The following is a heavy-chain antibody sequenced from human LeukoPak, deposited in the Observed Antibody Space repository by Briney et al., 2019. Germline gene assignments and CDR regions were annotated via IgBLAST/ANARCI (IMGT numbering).Heavy chain of an antibody. CDR3: AREDGYNSWALDY. CDR1: GFTVSSNY. V-gene: IGHV3-53*01. Sequence: GGSLRLSCAASGFTVSSNYMSWVRQAPGKGLEWVSVIYSGGSTYYADSVKGRFTISRDNAKNSPYLQMNSLRAEDTAVYYCAREDGYNSWALDYWGQGTLVTVSS. J-gene: IGHJ4*02. CDR2: IYSGGST. D-gene: IGHD5-24*01.